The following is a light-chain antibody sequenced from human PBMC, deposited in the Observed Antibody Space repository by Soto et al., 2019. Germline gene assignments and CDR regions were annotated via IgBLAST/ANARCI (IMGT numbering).Light chain of an antibody. V-gene: IGLV2-14*03. J-gene: IGLJ1*01. Sequence: QSALTQPASVSDSPGQSITISCIGTSSDIGSYDHVSWHQQHPGRAPKLIIYDVYNRPSGVSHRFSGSKTGNTASLIISGLQAEDEADYYCSSYTSTTSHVFGSGTKLTVL. CDR1: SSDIGSYDH. CDR2: DVY. CDR3: SSYTSTTSHV.